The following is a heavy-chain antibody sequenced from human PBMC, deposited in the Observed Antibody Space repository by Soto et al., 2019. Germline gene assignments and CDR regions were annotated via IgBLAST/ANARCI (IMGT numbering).Heavy chain of an antibody. CDR3: ARDLAAVPRAFDY. V-gene: IGHV4-59*01. CDR2: VYYTGTT. Sequence: SESLALSCAVSGGSISSYFYIWVRQPPGKGLEWIGSVYYTGTTDYNPSLKSRVTISVDTSKTQFSLNLRSVTAADTAVYYCARDLAAVPRAFDYWGRGTLVTVS. CDR1: GGSISSYF. J-gene: IGHJ4*02. D-gene: IGHD6-13*01.